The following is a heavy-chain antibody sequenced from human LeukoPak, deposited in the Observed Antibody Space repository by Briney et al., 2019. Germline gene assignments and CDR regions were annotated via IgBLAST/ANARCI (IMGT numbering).Heavy chain of an antibody. D-gene: IGHD3-3*02. J-gene: IGHJ6*03. CDR1: GYTFTGYF. CDR2: INPNTGGT. Sequence: GASVKVSCKASGYTFTGYFIHRVRQAPGQGLEWMGRINPNTGGTNYAQKFQGRVTMTRDTSITTAYMELSRLRSDDTAIYYCARVKSDIFHYMDVWGKGTTVTVSS. V-gene: IGHV1-2*06. CDR3: ARVKSDIFHYMDV.